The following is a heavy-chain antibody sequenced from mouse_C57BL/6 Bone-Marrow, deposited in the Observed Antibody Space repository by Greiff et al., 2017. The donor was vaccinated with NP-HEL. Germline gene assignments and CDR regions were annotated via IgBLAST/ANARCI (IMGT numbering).Heavy chain of an antibody. V-gene: IGHV5-17*01. CDR1: GFTFSDYG. CDR2: ISSGSSTI. CDR3: ARRHYYGSSYDAMDY. D-gene: IGHD1-1*01. J-gene: IGHJ4*01. Sequence: EVKLVESGGGLVKPGGSLKLSCAASGFTFSDYGMHWVRQAPEKGLEWVAYISSGSSTIYYADTVKGRFTFSRDNAKNTLLLQMTSLRSEDTAMYYGARRHYYGSSYDAMDYWGQGTSVTVSS.